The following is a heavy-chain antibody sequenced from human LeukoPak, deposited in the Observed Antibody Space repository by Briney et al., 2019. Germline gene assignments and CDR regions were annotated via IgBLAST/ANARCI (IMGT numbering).Heavy chain of an antibody. CDR1: GFTFSLYE. V-gene: IGHV3-48*03. Sequence: GGSLRLSCAASGFTFSLYEMPWVRQAPGKGLEWVSYITRSGSTTYYADSVKGRFTISRDNAKNSLYLQMNSLTTEDTAVYYCARDMAAAGDYWGQGTLVTVSS. CDR3: ARDMAAAGDY. CDR2: ITRSGSTT. J-gene: IGHJ4*02. D-gene: IGHD6-13*01.